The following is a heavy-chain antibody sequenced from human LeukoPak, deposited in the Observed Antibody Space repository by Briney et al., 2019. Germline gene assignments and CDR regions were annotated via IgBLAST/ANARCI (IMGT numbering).Heavy chain of an antibody. Sequence: ASVKVSCKASGYTFSSYGISWVRRAPGQGLGWMGGSSVYNGNTNYRQKLEGRVTLTTDTSTSTAYMDLRSSRSDDTAIYYCARDSPDGSGTYYNDSPDYWGQGTLVTVSS. CDR1: GYTFSSYG. J-gene: IGHJ4*02. CDR3: ARDSPDGSGTYYNDSPDY. V-gene: IGHV1-18*01. D-gene: IGHD3-10*01. CDR2: SSVYNGNT.